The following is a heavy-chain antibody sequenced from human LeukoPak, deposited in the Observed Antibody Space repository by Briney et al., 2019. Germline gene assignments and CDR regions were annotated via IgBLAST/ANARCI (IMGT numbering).Heavy chain of an antibody. CDR3: AKGEDIVATSVWY. CDR1: GFTFSSYG. J-gene: IGHJ4*02. CDR2: ISYDGSNK. Sequence: PGGSLRLSCAASGFTFSSYGMHWVRQAPGKGLEWVAVISYDGSNKYYADSVKGRFTISRDNSKNTLYLQMNSLRAEDTAVYYCAKGEDIVATSVWYWGQGTLVTVSS. V-gene: IGHV3-30*18. D-gene: IGHD5-12*01.